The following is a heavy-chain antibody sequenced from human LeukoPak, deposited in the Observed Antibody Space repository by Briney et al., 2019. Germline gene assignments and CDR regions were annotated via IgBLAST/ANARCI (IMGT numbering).Heavy chain of an antibody. Sequence: SETLSLTCAVSGYSISSGYYWGWIRQPQGKGLEWIGSIYHSGSTYYNPSLKSRVTISVDTSKNQFSLKLSSVTAADTAVYYCARGYSYGLSLWGQGTLVTVSS. D-gene: IGHD5-18*01. CDR3: ARGYSYGLSL. CDR2: IYHSGST. CDR1: GYSISSGYY. J-gene: IGHJ4*02. V-gene: IGHV4-38-2*01.